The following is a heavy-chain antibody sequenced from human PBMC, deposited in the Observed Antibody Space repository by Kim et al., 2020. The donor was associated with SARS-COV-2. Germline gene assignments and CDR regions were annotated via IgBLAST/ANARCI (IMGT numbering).Heavy chain of an antibody. J-gene: IGHJ4*02. D-gene: IGHD6-19*01. CDR1: GFTFSSYA. V-gene: IGHV3-30*04. CDR2: ISYDGSNK. Sequence: GGSLRLSCAASGFTFSSYAMHWVRQAPGKGVEWVAVISYDGSNKYYADSVKGRFTISRDNSKNTLYLQMNSLRAEDTAVYYCARQGSGWFDYWGQGTLVTVSS. CDR3: ARQGSGWFDY.